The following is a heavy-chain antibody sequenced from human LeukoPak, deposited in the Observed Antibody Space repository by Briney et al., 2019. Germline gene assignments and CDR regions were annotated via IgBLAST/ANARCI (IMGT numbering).Heavy chain of an antibody. V-gene: IGHV1-2*02. D-gene: IGHD3-22*01. Sequence: GASVKVSCKASGYTFTCYYMHWVRHAPGQGLEWMGWINPNSGGTNYAQKFQGRVTMTRATSISTPYMELSRLRSDDTAVYYCARGLRYYDSSHSYYFDYWGQGTLVTVSS. CDR3: ARGLRYYDSSHSYYFDY. J-gene: IGHJ4*02. CDR1: GYTFTCYY. CDR2: INPNSGGT.